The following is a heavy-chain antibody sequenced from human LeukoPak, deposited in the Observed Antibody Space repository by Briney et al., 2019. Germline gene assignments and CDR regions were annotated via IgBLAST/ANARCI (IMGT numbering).Heavy chain of an antibody. Sequence: GASVKVSCKASGGSFTFTSHDITWVRQAPGQGLEWMAGIIPIYGSPSYAQRFQGRVTITSDESARTVYMELSSLRSEDTAVYYCAGFFYDNSHDAFDLWGQGTMVTVSS. D-gene: IGHD3-22*01. CDR3: AGFFYDNSHDAFDL. V-gene: IGHV1-69*13. CDR2: IIPIYGSP. J-gene: IGHJ3*01. CDR1: GGSFTFTSHD.